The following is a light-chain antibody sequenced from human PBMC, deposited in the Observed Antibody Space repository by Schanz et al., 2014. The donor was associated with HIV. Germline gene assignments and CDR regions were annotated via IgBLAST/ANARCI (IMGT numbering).Light chain of an antibody. J-gene: IGLJ1*01. Sequence: QSALTQPASVSGSPGQSITIPCTGTSSDVGGYNYVASYQQHPGKAPKLMIYDVSDRPSGVSNRFSGSKSGNTASLSISGLQAEDEADYYCSSYTSSSPLGVFGTGTKLTVL. V-gene: IGLV2-14*03. CDR1: SSDVGGYNY. CDR3: SSYTSSSPLGV. CDR2: DVS.